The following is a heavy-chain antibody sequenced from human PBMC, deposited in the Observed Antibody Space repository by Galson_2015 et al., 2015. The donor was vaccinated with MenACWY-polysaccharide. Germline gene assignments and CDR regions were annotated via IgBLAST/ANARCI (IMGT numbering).Heavy chain of an antibody. CDR2: ISNDGSKI. J-gene: IGHJ3*02. CDR3: ATPAGCGSADCYLPFDI. V-gene: IGHV3-30-3*01. D-gene: IGHD2-21*02. CDR1: GFTLSNSA. Sequence: SLRLSCAASGFTLSNSAIHWVRQAPGKGLQWVTVISNDGSKIYYANAVKGRFTISRDNSKSTVYLQMNSLTPEDTATYHCATPAGCGSADCYLPFDIWGLGTMVTVSS.